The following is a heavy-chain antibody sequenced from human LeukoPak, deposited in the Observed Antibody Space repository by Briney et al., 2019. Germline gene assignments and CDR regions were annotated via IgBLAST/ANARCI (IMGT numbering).Heavy chain of an antibody. V-gene: IGHV3-23*01. CDR1: GFTFSSYV. D-gene: IGHD4-17*01. CDR2: ISASGATT. CDR3: AKGRPYGDYVSDFDY. J-gene: IGHJ4*02. Sequence: GGSLRLSCAASGFTFSSYVMSWVRQTPGKGLEWVSYISASGATTYFADSVKGRFTISRDNSKNTLYLQMNSLRAEDTAVYYCAKGRPYGDYVSDFDYWGQGTLVTVSS.